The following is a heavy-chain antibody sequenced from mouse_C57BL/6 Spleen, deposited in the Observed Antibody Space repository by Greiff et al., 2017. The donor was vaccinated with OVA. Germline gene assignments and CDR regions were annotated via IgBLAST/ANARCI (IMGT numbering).Heavy chain of an antibody. D-gene: IGHD1-1*01. CDR1: GYTFTDYN. V-gene: IGHV1-18*01. CDR2: INPNNGGT. CDR3: ARGYYYGRGYFDV. J-gene: IGHJ1*03. Sequence: VQLKQSGPELVKPGASVKIPCKASGYTFTDYNMDWVKQSPGKSLEWIGDINPNNGGTIYNQKFKGKATLTVDKSSSTAYMELRSLTSEDTAVYYCARGYYYGRGYFDVWGTGTTVTVSS.